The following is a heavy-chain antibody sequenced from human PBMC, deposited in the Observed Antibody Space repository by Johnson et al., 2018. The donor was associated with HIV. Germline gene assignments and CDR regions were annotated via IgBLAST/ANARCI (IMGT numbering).Heavy chain of an antibody. V-gene: IGHV3-30*04. CDR1: GFTFSSYA. CDR2: ISYDGSNK. J-gene: IGHJ3*01. D-gene: IGHD3-22*01. CDR3: ARDTYYYDTSGYLIRPRAFDV. Sequence: QVQLVESGGGVVQPGRSLRLSCAASGFTFSSYAMHWVRQAPGKGLEWVAVISYDGSNKYYADSVTGRFTISRDNAKNFLYLQMNSLRVEDTALYFCARDTYYYDTSGYLIRPRAFDVWGKGTMVTVSS.